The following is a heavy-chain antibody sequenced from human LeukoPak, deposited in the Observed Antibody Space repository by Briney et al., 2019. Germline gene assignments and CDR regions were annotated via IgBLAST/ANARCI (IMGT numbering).Heavy chain of an antibody. CDR1: GFTFSSYG. V-gene: IGHV3-30*18. J-gene: IGHJ4*02. CDR2: ISYDGSNK. D-gene: IGHD2/OR15-2a*01. CDR3: AKDPGIYDRGPFDY. Sequence: PGGSLRLSCAASGFTFSSYGMHWVRQAPGKGLEWVAVISYDGSNKYYADSVKGRFTISRDNSKNTLYLQMNSLRAEDTAVYYCAKDPGIYDRGPFDYWGQGTLVTVSS.